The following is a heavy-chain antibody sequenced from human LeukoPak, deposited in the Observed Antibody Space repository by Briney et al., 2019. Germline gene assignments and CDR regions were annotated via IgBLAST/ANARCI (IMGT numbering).Heavy chain of an antibody. J-gene: IGHJ4*02. Sequence: GGSLRLSCAASGFTFSDYIMDWFRQAPGKGLEWVSSISSSSSYIYYADSVKGRFTISRDNAKNSLYLQMNSLRAEDTAVYYCARRPLKIAAAGATFDYWGQGTLVTVSS. CDR2: ISSSSSYI. V-gene: IGHV3-21*01. CDR3: ARRPLKIAAAGATFDY. CDR1: GFTFSDYI. D-gene: IGHD6-13*01.